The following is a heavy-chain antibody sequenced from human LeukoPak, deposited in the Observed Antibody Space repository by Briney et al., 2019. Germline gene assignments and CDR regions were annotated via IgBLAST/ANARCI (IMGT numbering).Heavy chain of an antibody. Sequence: GGSLRLSCAASGFTFSSYSMNWVRQAPGKGLEWVSSISSSSSYIYYADSVKGRFTISRDNAKNSLYLQMNSLRAEDTAVYYCAKYYDSSGYHGYGYWGQGTLVTVS. V-gene: IGHV3-21*01. CDR1: GFTFSSYS. D-gene: IGHD3-22*01. CDR3: AKYYDSSGYHGYGY. CDR2: ISSSSSYI. J-gene: IGHJ4*02.